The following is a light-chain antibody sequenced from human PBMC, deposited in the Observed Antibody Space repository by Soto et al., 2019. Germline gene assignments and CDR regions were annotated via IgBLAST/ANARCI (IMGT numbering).Light chain of an antibody. J-gene: IGLJ2*01. CDR1: SSDIENNY. CDR2: DTH. Sequence: QSVLTQPPSVSAAPGQKVTISCSGSSSDIENNYVSWYQQLPGTAPKLLIYDTHKRPSGIPARFSGSKSGTSATLDITGLQTGDEAEYFCATWDSSVSVGRVVFGEGTKLTV. V-gene: IGLV1-51*01. CDR3: ATWDSSVSVGRVV.